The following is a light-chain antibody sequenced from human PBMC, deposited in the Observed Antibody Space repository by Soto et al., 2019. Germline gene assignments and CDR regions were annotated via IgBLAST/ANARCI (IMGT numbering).Light chain of an antibody. V-gene: IGLV2-14*01. Sequence: QSALTQPASVSGSHGQSITISCTGTSSDVGGYNYVSWYQQHPGKAPKLMIYEVSYRPSGVSNRFSGSKSGNTASLTISGLQAEDEADYYCGSYTSSSAPFVFGTGTKLTVL. J-gene: IGLJ1*01. CDR3: GSYTSSSAPFV. CDR1: SSDVGGYNY. CDR2: EVS.